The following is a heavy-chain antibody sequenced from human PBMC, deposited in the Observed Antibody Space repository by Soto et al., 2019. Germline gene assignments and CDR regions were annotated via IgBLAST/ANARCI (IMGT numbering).Heavy chain of an antibody. V-gene: IGHV1-69*06. J-gene: IGHJ4*02. D-gene: IGHD4-17*01. Sequence: SVKVSCKASGGTFSSYAISWVRQAPGQGLEWMGGIIPIFGTANYAQKCQGRVTITADKSTSTAYMELSSLRSEDTAVYYCARAPPDYGGNFQINYSDYGGQGTLVNVSS. CDR1: GGTFSSYA. CDR2: IIPIFGTA. CDR3: ARAPPDYGGNFQINYSDY.